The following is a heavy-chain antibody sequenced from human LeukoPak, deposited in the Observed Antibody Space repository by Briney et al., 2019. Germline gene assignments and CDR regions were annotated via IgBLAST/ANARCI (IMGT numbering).Heavy chain of an antibody. J-gene: IGHJ6*03. CDR1: GGTFSSYA. Sequence: AVKVSCKASGGTFSSYAISWVRQAPGQGLEWMGGIIPIFGTANYAQRFQGRVTITTDESTSTAYMELSSLRSEDTAVYYCARTSHRYYYYYMDVWGKGTTVTVSS. V-gene: IGHV1-69*05. CDR2: IIPIFGTA. CDR3: ARTSHRYYYYYMDV.